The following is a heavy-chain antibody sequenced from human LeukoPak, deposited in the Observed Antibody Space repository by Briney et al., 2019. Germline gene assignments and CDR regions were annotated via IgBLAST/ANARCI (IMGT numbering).Heavy chain of an antibody. D-gene: IGHD3-22*01. CDR1: GYTFTDYY. V-gene: IGHV1-2*02. Sequence: ASVKVSCKASGYTFTDYYMHWVRQAPGQGLEWMGWINPNSGGTNYAQKFQGRVTMTRDTSISTAYMELNRLRSDDTAVYYCARVYLGVYYYGSSGYSHLDYWGQGTLVTVSS. J-gene: IGHJ4*02. CDR2: INPNSGGT. CDR3: ARVYLGVYYYGSSGYSHLDY.